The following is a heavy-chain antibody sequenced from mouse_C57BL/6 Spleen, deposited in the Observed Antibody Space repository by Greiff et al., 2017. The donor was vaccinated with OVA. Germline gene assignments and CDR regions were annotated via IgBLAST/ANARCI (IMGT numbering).Heavy chain of an antibody. V-gene: IGHV2-9-1*01. CDR3: ARGVLYGNYEDYYAMDY. CDR2: IWTGGGT. J-gene: IGHJ4*01. D-gene: IGHD2-1*01. Sequence: VQLVESGPGLVAPSQSLSITCTVSGFSLTSYAISWVRQPPGKGLEWLGVIWTGGGTNYNSALKSRLSISKDNSKSQVFLKMNSLQTDDTARYYCARGVLYGNYEDYYAMDYWGQGTSVTVSS. CDR1: GFSLTSYA.